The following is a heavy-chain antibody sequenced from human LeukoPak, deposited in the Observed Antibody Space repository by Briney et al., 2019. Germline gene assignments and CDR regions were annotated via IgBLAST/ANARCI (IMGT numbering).Heavy chain of an antibody. CDR2: IRSKAYGGTT. D-gene: IGHD3-10*01. V-gene: IGHV3-49*04. Sequence: GGSLRLSCTASGFTFGDYAMSWVRQAPGKGLEWVGFIRSKAYGGTTEYAASVKGRFTISRDDSKSIAYLQMNSLKTEDTAVYYCTSDLLINQYAFDIWGRGTMVTVSS. J-gene: IGHJ3*02. CDR3: TSDLLINQYAFDI. CDR1: GFTFGDYA.